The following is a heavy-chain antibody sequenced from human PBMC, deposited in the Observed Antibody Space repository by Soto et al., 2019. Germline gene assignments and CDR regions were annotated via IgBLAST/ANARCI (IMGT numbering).Heavy chain of an antibody. CDR2: INPTGGGT. Sequence: ASVKVSCKASGYTFTNYYIHWVRQAPGQGLEWMGIINPTGGGTGFAQKFQGRVAMTRDTSTSTVYMELTNLRSEDTAVYYCTIVFNENNEPYFDFWGQGTLVTVSS. D-gene: IGHD1-1*01. J-gene: IGHJ4*02. CDR1: GYTFTNYY. CDR3: TIVFNENNEPYFDF. V-gene: IGHV1-46*03.